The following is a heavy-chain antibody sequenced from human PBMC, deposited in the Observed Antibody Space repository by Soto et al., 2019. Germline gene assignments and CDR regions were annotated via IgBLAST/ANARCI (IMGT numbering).Heavy chain of an antibody. CDR3: ARDRYYYDSSGYYYPFDY. Sequence: GGSLRLSCAASGITFSSYSMNWVLQAPGKRLEWVSSISSSSSYIYYADSVKVRFTISRDNAKNSLYLQMNSLRAEDTAAYYCARDRYYYDSSGYYYPFDYWGQGILVTVSS. CDR2: ISSSSSYI. V-gene: IGHV3-21*04. CDR1: GITFSSYS. D-gene: IGHD3-22*01. J-gene: IGHJ4*02.